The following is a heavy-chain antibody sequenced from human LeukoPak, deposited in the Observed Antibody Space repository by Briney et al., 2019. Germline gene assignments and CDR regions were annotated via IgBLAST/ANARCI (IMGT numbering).Heavy chain of an antibody. CDR2: ISGSGGST. J-gene: IGHJ4*02. CDR1: GFTFRSYA. V-gene: IGHV3-23*01. CDR3: AKDRKYYYDSSAGGYYFDY. Sequence: GGSLRLSCAASGFTFRSYAMSWVRQAPGKGLEWASAISGSGGSTYYADSVKGRFTISRDNSKNTLYLQMNSLRAEDTAVYYCAKDRKYYYDSSAGGYYFDYWGQGTLVTVSS. D-gene: IGHD3-22*01.